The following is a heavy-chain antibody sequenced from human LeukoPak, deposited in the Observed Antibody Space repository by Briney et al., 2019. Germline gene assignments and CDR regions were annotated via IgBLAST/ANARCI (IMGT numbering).Heavy chain of an antibody. CDR2: IHYSGST. CDR1: GGSITNYY. Sequence: SETLSLTCTVSGGSITNYYWSWMRQPPGKGLEWIGYIHYSGSTNYNPSLKSRVTVSLDTSKNQFSLRLTSVTAADTAIYYCASTEWNYARWGQGTLVTVSS. D-gene: IGHD1-7*01. V-gene: IGHV4-59*08. J-gene: IGHJ4*02. CDR3: ASTEWNYAR.